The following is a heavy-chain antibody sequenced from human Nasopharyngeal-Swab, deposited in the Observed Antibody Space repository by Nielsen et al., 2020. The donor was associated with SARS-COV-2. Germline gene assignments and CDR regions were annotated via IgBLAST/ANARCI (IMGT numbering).Heavy chain of an antibody. CDR2: ISSSGSYM. Sequence: GGSLRLSCAASGFTFSDYTMNWVRQAPGQGLEWVSSISSSGSYMYYTDSVKGRFTMSRDNSKNTLYLQMNSLRVEDTSVFYCARGSGTGSWNFDYWGQGALVTVSS. CDR1: GFTFSDYT. J-gene: IGHJ4*02. D-gene: IGHD6-13*01. CDR3: ARGSGTGSWNFDY. V-gene: IGHV3-21*01.